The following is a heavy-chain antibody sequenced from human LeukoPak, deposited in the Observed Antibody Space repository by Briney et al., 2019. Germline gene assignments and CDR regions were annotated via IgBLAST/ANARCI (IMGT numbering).Heavy chain of an antibody. CDR1: GGTFSSYT. J-gene: IGHJ4*02. D-gene: IGHD6-19*01. V-gene: IGHV1-69*02. Sequence: ASVKVSCKASGGTFSSYTISWVRQAPGQGLEWMGRIIPILGIANYAQKFQGRVTITADKSTSTAYMELSGLRSEDTAVYYCARVYSSGWYYFDYWGQGTLVTVSS. CDR3: ARVYSSGWYYFDY. CDR2: IIPILGIA.